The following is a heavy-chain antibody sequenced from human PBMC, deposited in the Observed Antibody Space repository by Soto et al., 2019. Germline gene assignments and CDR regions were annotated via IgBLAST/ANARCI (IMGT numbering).Heavy chain of an antibody. CDR2: IVVGSGNT. J-gene: IGHJ4*02. CDR1: GFTFPSSA. V-gene: IGHV1-58*01. CDR3: AARVHYYDSSGHGDY. Sequence: SVKVSCKASGFTFPSSAVQWVRQARGQRLEWIGWIVVGSGNTNYAQKFQERVTITRDMSTSTAYMELSRLRSEDTAVYYCAARVHYYDSSGHGDYWGQGTLVTVSS. D-gene: IGHD3-22*01.